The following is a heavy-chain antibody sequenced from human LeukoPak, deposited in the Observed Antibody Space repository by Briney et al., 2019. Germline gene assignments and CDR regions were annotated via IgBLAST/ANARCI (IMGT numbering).Heavy chain of an antibody. CDR1: GGSFSGYY. Sequence: SETLSLTCAVYGGSFSGYYWSWIRQPPGKGLEWIGEINHSGSTNYNPSLKSRVTISVDTSKNQFSLKLSSVTAADTAVYYCARRARDGYNREVDYWGQGTLVTVSS. CDR2: INHSGST. V-gene: IGHV4-34*01. D-gene: IGHD5-24*01. J-gene: IGHJ4*02. CDR3: ARRARDGYNREVDY.